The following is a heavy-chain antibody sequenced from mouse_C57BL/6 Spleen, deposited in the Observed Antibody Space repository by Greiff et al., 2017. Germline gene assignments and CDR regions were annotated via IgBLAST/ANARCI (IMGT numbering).Heavy chain of an antibody. CDR1: GFTFSSYA. CDR3: ARDGSSYYFDY. V-gene: IGHV5-4*01. Sequence: EVQLVESGGGLVKPGGSLKLSCAASGFTFSSYAMSWVRQTPEKRLEWVATISDGGSYTYYPDNVKGRFTISRDKAKNNLYLQMSHLKSEDTAMYYCARDGSSYYFDYWGQGTTLTVSS. CDR2: ISDGGSYT. D-gene: IGHD1-1*01. J-gene: IGHJ2*01.